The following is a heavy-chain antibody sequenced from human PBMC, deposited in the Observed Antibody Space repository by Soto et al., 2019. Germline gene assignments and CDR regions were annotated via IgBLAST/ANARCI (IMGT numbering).Heavy chain of an antibody. V-gene: IGHV5-51*01. CDR1: GYSFTNYW. CDR3: ARPTPFGSGYGFFDF. CDR2: IYPGDSDT. Sequence: GESLKISCQSSGYSFTNYWIGWVRQMPGKGLEYVGIIYPGDSDTRYSLSLEGQVTISADKSVNTAYLEWSSLKASDTAMYYCARPTPFGSGYGFFDFWGQGTLVTVSS. J-gene: IGHJ4*02. D-gene: IGHD4-17*01.